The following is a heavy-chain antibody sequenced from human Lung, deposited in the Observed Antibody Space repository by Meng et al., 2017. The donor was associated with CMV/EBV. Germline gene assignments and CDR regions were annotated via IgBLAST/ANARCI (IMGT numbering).Heavy chain of an antibody. J-gene: IGHJ6*02. V-gene: IGHV2-70D*14. CDR3: ARTSDYYHVTDV. CDR2: IDWHDDK. Sequence: SGPTLVXPTQTLTLTCTFSGFSLSSTGLRVNWIRQPPGKALEWLARIDWHDDKLYNTSLKTRLTISKDTFKNQVVLTMTDMDHVDTATYYCARTSDYYHVTDVXGQGXTVTVSS. CDR1: GFSLSSTGLR.